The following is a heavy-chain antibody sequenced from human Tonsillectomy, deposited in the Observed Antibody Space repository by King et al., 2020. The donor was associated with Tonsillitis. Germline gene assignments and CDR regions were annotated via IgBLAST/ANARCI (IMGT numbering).Heavy chain of an antibody. V-gene: IGHV1-69*01. CDR2: IIPLFDTP. J-gene: IGHJ6*03. CDR1: GDIFDNYA. Sequence: LQLVQSGAEVKKPGSSVKVSCKASGDIFDNYAFSWVRQAPGQGLEWMGGIIPLFDTPGSAPKFQARITIAADESASTAYMELSSLRSEDTAMYYCASLPFHYYYYMNVWGRGTLVTVSS. D-gene: IGHD2/OR15-2a*01. CDR3: ASLPFHYYYYMNV.